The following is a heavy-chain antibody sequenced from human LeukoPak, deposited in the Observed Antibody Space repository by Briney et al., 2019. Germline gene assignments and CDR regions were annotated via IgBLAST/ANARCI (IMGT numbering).Heavy chain of an antibody. V-gene: IGHV4-38-2*02. Sequence: PSETLSLTCTVSGYSISSGYYWGWIRQPPGKGLEWIGGIYHSGSTYYNPSLKSRVTISVDTSKNQFSLKLSSVTAADTAVYYCARNTYYDFWSGYYPFDYWGQGTLVTVSS. D-gene: IGHD3-3*01. J-gene: IGHJ4*02. CDR2: IYHSGST. CDR3: ARNTYYDFWSGYYPFDY. CDR1: GYSISSGYY.